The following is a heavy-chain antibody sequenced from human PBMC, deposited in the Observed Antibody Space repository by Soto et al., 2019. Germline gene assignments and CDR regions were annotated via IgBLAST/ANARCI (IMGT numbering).Heavy chain of an antibody. CDR3: ARVSCSGGSCPTIIN. D-gene: IGHD2-15*01. V-gene: IGHV4-34*01. Sequence: PSETLSLTCAVYGGSFSGYYWSWIRQPPGKGLEWIGEINHSGSTNYNPSLKSRVTISVDTSKNQFSLKLSSVTAADTAVYYCARVSCSGGSCPTIINWGQGTLVTVSS. CDR2: INHSGST. CDR1: GGSFSGYY. J-gene: IGHJ4*02.